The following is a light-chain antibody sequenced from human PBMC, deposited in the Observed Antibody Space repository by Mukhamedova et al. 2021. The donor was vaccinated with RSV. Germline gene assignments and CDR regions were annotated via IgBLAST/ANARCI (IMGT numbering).Light chain of an antibody. CDR2: AAS. J-gene: IGKJ2*03. Sequence: WYQRRVHGKAPKLLIYAASSLQTGVPSRFSGSGSGTEFTLTISSLQPDDFATYYCQQYDTFYAHSFGQGTKLEI. CDR3: QQYDTFYAHS. V-gene: IGKV1-5*01.